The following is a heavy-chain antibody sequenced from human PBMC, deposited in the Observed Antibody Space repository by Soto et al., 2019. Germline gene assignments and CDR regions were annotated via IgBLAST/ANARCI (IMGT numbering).Heavy chain of an antibody. V-gene: IGHV3-9*01. Sequence: EVQLVESGGGLVQPGRSLRLSCAASGFTFDDYAMHWVRQAPGKGLEWVSGISWYSGSIGYADSVKGRFTISRDNAKNPLYLQMNNLRAEDTALYYCAKDRGLVLSFYFDYWGQGTLVTVSS. D-gene: IGHD6-19*01. CDR3: AKDRGLVLSFYFDY. J-gene: IGHJ4*02. CDR2: ISWYSGSI. CDR1: GFTFDDYA.